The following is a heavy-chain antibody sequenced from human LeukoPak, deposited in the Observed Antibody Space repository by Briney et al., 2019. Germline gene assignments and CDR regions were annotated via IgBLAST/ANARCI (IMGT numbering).Heavy chain of an antibody. J-gene: IGHJ3*02. CDR3: ARVGLVPAAFDI. Sequence: PSETLSLTCIVSGGSISTYSWTWIRQPATKGLECIGRIYTSGSTHHNPSLESRVTISVDTSKNHFSLKLSSVTAADSAVYYCARVGLVPAAFDIWGQGTMVTVSS. D-gene: IGHD3/OR15-3a*01. V-gene: IGHV4-4*07. CDR1: GGSISTYS. CDR2: IYTSGST.